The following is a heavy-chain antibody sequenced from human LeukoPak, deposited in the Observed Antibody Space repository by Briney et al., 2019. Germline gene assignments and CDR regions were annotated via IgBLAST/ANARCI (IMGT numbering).Heavy chain of an antibody. CDR3: AKDSSGWFFDY. CDR2: ISYDGSNK. Sequence: GGSLRLSCAASGFTFSSYVMHWVRQAPGKGLEWVAIISYDGSNKYYADSVKGRFTISRDNSKNTLYLQMNGLRAEDTALYYCAKDSSGWFFDYWGQGTLVTVSS. J-gene: IGHJ4*02. V-gene: IGHV3-30*04. D-gene: IGHD6-19*01. CDR1: GFTFSSYV.